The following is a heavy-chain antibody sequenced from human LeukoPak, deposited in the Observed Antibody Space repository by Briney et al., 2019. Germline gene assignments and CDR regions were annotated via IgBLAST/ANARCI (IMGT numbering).Heavy chain of an antibody. CDR2: IIPILGIA. D-gene: IGHD2-21*02. CDR1: GGTFSSYA. J-gene: IGHJ6*02. CDR3: ARHRHPKLGVVTDTSSHRHYGIDP. Sequence: SVKVSCKASGGTFSSYAISWVRQAPGQGLEWMGRIIPILGIANYAQKFQGRVTITADKSTSTAYMELSSLRSEDTAVYYCARHRHPKLGVVTDTSSHRHYGIDPWGQGTTVTVSS. V-gene: IGHV1-69*04.